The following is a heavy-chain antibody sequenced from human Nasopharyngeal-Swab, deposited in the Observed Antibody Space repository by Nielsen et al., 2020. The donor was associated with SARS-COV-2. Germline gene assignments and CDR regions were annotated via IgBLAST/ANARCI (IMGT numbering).Heavy chain of an antibody. D-gene: IGHD3-3*01. J-gene: IGHJ6*03. CDR3: VKAWRYIYPSYMDA. CDR1: GFTFTSYA. V-gene: IGHV3-64D*06. CDR2: IDNNGGAT. Sequence: GSLRLSCSASGFTFTSYAMNWVRQAPGKGLEFVSAIDNNGGATYYADSVKGRFTISRDNSKSTLYLQLSSLRGDDTAVYYCVKAWRYIYPSYMDAWGKGTTIIVSS.